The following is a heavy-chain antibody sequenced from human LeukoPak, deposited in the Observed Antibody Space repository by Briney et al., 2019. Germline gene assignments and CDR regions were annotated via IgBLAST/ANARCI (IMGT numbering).Heavy chain of an antibody. CDR2: ISSSSSTI. Sequence: GGSLRLSCAASGFTFSSYSMNWVRQAPGKGLEWVSYISSSSSTIYYADSVKGRFTISRDNSKNTLYLQMNSLRAEDTAVYYCAKEYGIAAAPTYDAFDIWGQGTMVTVSS. D-gene: IGHD6-13*01. J-gene: IGHJ3*02. CDR3: AKEYGIAAAPTYDAFDI. V-gene: IGHV3-48*01. CDR1: GFTFSSYS.